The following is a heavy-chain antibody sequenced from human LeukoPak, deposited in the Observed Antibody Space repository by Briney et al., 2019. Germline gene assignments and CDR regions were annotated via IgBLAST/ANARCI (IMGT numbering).Heavy chain of an antibody. V-gene: IGHV3-23*01. CDR3: ARDRPITMVRGVKGDY. D-gene: IGHD3-10*01. CDR2: ISDRGDST. J-gene: IGHJ4*02. CDR1: GFTFSSYA. Sequence: PGGSLRLSCAASGFTFSSYAMSWVRQAPGKGLEWVSAISDRGDSTYYTDSVKGRFTISRDNSKKTLYLQMNSLRDGDTAVYYCARDRPITMVRGVKGDYWGQGTLVTVSS.